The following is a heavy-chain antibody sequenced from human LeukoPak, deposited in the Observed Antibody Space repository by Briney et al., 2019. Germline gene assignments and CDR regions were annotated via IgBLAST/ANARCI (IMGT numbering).Heavy chain of an antibody. J-gene: IGHJ6*04. V-gene: IGHV3-73*01. Sequence: GGSLRLSCSASGLTFSVSAIHWVRQASGKGLEWVGRIKTKADNYATAYAASVKGRFTISRDDSTNTAYQQMNSVKTEDTAVYYCTPPAYYYNVDVWGKGTTVTVSS. CDR1: GLTFSVSA. CDR2: IKTKADNYAT. D-gene: IGHD6-25*01. CDR3: TPPAYYYNVDV.